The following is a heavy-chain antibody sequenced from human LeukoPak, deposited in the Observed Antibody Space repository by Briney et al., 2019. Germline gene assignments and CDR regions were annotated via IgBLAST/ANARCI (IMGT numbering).Heavy chain of an antibody. CDR2: IHYSGST. J-gene: IGHJ5*02. Sequence: SETLSLTCTVSGGSINSGGNHWTWIRQHPEKGLEWIGYIHYSGSTNYNPSLESRVSISVDMSKKSFSLKLTPVTAADTAVYYCARGGPDSSDYAWFDPWGQGTLVTVSS. D-gene: IGHD3-22*01. CDR1: GGSINSGGNH. CDR3: ARGGPDSSDYAWFDP. V-gene: IGHV4-31*03.